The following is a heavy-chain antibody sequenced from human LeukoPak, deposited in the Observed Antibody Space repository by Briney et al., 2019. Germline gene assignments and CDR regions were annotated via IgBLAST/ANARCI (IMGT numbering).Heavy chain of an antibody. Sequence: PGGSLRLSCAASGFTFDDYGLSWVRQVPGKGLEWVSYLSSTGSTIYYADSVKGRFTISRDNAKNSLYLQMNSLRAEDTAVYYCAELGITMIGGVWGKGTTVTISS. J-gene: IGHJ6*04. CDR2: LSSTGSTI. CDR3: AELGITMIGGV. CDR1: GFTFDDYG. V-gene: IGHV3-48*03. D-gene: IGHD3-10*02.